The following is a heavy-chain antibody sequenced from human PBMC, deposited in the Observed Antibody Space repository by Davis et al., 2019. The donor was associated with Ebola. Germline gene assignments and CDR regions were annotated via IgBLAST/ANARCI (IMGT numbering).Heavy chain of an antibody. CDR1: GGSISSSSYY. CDR3: VGGYNFDY. CDR2: IYYSGNT. D-gene: IGHD5-18*01. V-gene: IGHV4-39*07. J-gene: IGHJ4*02. Sequence: MPSETLSLTCTVSGGSISSSSYYWGWIRQPPGKGLEWIGSIYYSGNTYYNPSLKRRVTISVDTSKNQVSLKLTSVTAADTANYYCVGGYNFDYWGQGALVIVSS.